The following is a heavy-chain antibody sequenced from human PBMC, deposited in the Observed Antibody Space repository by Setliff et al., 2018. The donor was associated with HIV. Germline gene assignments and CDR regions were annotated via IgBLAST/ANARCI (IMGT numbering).Heavy chain of an antibody. CDR3: ARDSGMAVVGTWRRLDP. Sequence: VASVKVSCKVSGYTFTTYSIHWVRQAPGQRPEWVGWISAYNGDTKYAQKLQGRVTMTTDTSTSTAYMELRSLRSDDTAVYYCARDSGMAVVGTWRRLDPWGQGTLVTVSS. V-gene: IGHV1-18*01. CDR1: GYTFTTYS. J-gene: IGHJ5*02. D-gene: IGHD6-19*01. CDR2: ISAYNGDT.